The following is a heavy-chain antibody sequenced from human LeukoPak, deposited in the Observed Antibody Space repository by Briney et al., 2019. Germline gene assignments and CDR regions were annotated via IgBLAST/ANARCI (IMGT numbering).Heavy chain of an antibody. Sequence: GGSLRLSCAASGFTFSSYAMHWVRQAPGKGLEWVAVISYDGSNKYYADSVKGRFTISRDNSKNTLYLQMNSRRAEDTAVYYCARDQRCSGGSCYPGFDYWGQGTLVTVSS. D-gene: IGHD2-15*01. CDR2: ISYDGSNK. V-gene: IGHV3-30*04. J-gene: IGHJ4*02. CDR3: ARDQRCSGGSCYPGFDY. CDR1: GFTFSSYA.